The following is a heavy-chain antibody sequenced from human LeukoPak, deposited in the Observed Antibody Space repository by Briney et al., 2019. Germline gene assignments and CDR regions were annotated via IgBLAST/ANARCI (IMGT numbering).Heavy chain of an antibody. CDR2: IRFDGRDK. J-gene: IGHJ5*01. D-gene: IGHD3-10*01. CDR1: GFTFSSYG. V-gene: IGHV3-30*02. Sequence: PGESLGLSCAASGFTFSSYGMNWVRQAPGKGLEWVAFIRFDGRDKYYADSVKGRFTISRDNSKSTLDLQMSSLRAEDTAVYYCVRSYGSGGYVWYGWFDSWGQGTPVTVSS. CDR3: VRSYGSGGYVWYGWFDS.